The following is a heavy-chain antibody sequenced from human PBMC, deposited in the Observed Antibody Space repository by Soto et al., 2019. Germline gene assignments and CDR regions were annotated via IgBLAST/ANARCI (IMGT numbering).Heavy chain of an antibody. CDR1: GYAIVSYY. CDR3: ARDGGSSPLPHSGRIYYGMDV. Sequence: SVKVPCKASGYAIVSYYMHWVRQAPGQGLEWMGIINPSGGTPSYAQKFQGRVTMTSDTSTSTVYMELSSLRSEDTAVYYCARDGGSSPLPHSGRIYYGMDVWGQGTTVTVSS. D-gene: IGHD2-15*01. V-gene: IGHV1-46*01. J-gene: IGHJ6*02. CDR2: INPSGGTP.